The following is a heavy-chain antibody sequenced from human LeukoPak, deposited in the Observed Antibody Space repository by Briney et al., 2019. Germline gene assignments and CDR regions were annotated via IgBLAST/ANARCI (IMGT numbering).Heavy chain of an antibody. J-gene: IGHJ4*02. CDR3: ATKSGRGAAGGFDY. V-gene: IGHV4-59*01. CDR2: IYHSGST. D-gene: IGHD3-10*01. Sequence: PSETLSLTCTVSGGSISSYYWSWIRQPPGKGLEWIGYIYHSGSTNYNPSLKSRVTISVDTSKNQFSLKLSSVTAADTAVYYCATKSGRGAAGGFDYWGQGTLVTVSS. CDR1: GGSISSYY.